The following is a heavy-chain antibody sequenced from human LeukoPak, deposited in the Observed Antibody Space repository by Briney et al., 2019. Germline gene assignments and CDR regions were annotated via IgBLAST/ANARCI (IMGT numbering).Heavy chain of an antibody. D-gene: IGHD6-6*01. CDR2: ISGSGGST. J-gene: IGHJ6*03. V-gene: IGHV3-23*01. CDR1: GFTFSSYA. CDR3: AKNSSPYSSSRYYYYYYMDV. Sequence: HPGGSLRLSCAASGFTFSSYAMSWVRQAPGEGLEWVSAISGSGGSTYYADSVKGRFTISRDNSKNSLYLQMNSLRTEDTALYYCAKNSSPYSSSRYYYYYYMDVWGKGTTVTVSS.